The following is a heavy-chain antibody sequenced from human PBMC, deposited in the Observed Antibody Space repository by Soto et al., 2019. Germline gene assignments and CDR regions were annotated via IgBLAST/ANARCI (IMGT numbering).Heavy chain of an antibody. CDR3: ARGMWDYDILTGYFAFDI. Sequence: QVQLVQSGAEVKKPGASVKVSCKASGYTFTSYAMHWVRQAPGQRLEWMGWINAGNGNTKYSQKFQGRVTIPRDISASTAYMELSSLRSEDTAVYYCARGMWDYDILTGYFAFDIWGQRTMVTVSS. V-gene: IGHV1-3*01. D-gene: IGHD3-9*01. J-gene: IGHJ3*02. CDR1: GYTFTSYA. CDR2: INAGNGNT.